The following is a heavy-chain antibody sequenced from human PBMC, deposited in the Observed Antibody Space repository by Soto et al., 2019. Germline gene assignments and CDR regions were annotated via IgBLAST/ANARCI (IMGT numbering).Heavy chain of an antibody. J-gene: IGHJ4*02. V-gene: IGHV3-21*01. CDR3: ARDHYYGSGSYNFYDY. CDR1: GFTFSSHS. Sequence: EVQLVGSGGGLVKPGGSLRLSCAASGFTFSSHSMNWVRQAPGKGLEWVASISSSSYYIYYTDSLKGRITISRDNAKNSLFLQMNSLRDEDTAIYYCARDHYYGSGSYNFYDYWGLGTLVTVSS. D-gene: IGHD3-10*01. CDR2: ISSSSYYI.